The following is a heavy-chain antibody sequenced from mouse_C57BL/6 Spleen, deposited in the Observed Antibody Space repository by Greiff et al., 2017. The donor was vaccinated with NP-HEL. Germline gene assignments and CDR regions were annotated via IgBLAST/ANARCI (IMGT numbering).Heavy chain of an antibody. CDR2: ISYDGSN. V-gene: IGHV3-6*01. Sequence: EVKLMESGPGLVKPSQSLSLTCSVTGYSITSGYYWNWIRQFPGNKLEWMGYISYDGSNNYNPSLKNRISITRDTSKNQFFLKLNSVTTEDTATYYCARAVYFDVWGTGTTVTVSS. CDR3: ARAVYFDV. J-gene: IGHJ1*03. CDR1: GYSITSGYY.